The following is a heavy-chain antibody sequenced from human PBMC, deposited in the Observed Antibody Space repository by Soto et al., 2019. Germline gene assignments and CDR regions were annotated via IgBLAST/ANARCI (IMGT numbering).Heavy chain of an antibody. Sequence: ASVKPSWEARGFSFANYGSWWACQAPKQGLEWMGWINGHNENTNYAQKVRGRVTTTTDKSTSTAYMSVSSFGTEVTVIYYCAQAYYCAGCQRYPFFYWGQGTVVTVSS. D-gene: IGHD3-10*01. V-gene: IGHV1-18*01. CDR3: AQAYYCAGCQRYPFFY. CDR2: INGHNENT. J-gene: IGHJ4*02. CDR1: GFSFANYG.